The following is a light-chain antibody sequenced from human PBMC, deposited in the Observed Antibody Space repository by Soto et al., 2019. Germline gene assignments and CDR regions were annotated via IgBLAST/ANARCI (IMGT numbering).Light chain of an antibody. CDR2: GNS. CDR3: LLYYGGAQRGV. V-gene: IGLV1-40*01. CDR1: SSNIGAGYD. Sequence: QSVLTQPPSVSGAPGQRVTISCTGSSSNIGAGYDVHWYQQLPGTAPKLLIYGNSNRPSGVPDRFSGSKSGTSASLAITGLQAEDEAEYYCLLYYGGAQRGVFGTGTKLTVL. J-gene: IGLJ1*01.